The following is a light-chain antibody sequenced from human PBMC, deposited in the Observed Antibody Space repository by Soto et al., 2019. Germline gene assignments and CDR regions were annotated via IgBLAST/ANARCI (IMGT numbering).Light chain of an antibody. Sequence: EIVLTHSQGTLSLSPWERATLSFSASQSVSSSYLAWYQQKPGQAPRLLIYGASSRATGIPDRFSGSGSGTDFTLTISRLEPEDFAVYYCQQYGSSPPITFGQGTRLEIK. V-gene: IGKV3-20*01. CDR2: GAS. CDR3: QQYGSSPPIT. CDR1: QSVSSSY. J-gene: IGKJ5*01.